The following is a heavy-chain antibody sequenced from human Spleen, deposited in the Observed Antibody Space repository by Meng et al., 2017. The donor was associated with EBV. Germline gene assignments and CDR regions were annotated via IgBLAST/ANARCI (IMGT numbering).Heavy chain of an antibody. D-gene: IGHD5-18*01. J-gene: IGHJ4*02. CDR1: GFTFSDFY. CDR2: ISSSGSTI. Sequence: VSLVESGGVLVKSGGSLRLSCAASGFTFSDFYMSWIRQAPGKGLEWVSYISSSGSTIYYAASVKGRFTISRDNAKNSLYLQMNSLRAEDTAVYYCARYMGDTAMDYYFDYWGQGTLVTVSS. CDR3: ARYMGDTAMDYYFDY. V-gene: IGHV3-11*01.